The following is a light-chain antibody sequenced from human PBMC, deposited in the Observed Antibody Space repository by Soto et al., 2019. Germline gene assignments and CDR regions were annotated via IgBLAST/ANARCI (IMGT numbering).Light chain of an antibody. CDR1: GSNIGVNY. CDR3: AAWDDSLSGVL. J-gene: IGLJ2*01. Sequence: QSVLTQPPSASGTPGQRVTISCSGSGSNIGVNYVYWYQQFPGTAPKLLIYRNNQRPSGVPDRFSGSKSGTSVSLAISGLRSEDEDDYYCAAWDDSLSGVLFGGGTQLTVL. V-gene: IGLV1-47*01. CDR2: RNN.